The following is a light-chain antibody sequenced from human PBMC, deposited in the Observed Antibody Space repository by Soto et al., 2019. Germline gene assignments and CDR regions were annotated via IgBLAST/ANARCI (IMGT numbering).Light chain of an antibody. V-gene: IGKV1-5*01. CDR3: QQYNTYPWT. Sequence: DIQMTQSPSTLSASVGDRVTIPCRASQSISSWLAWYQQKPGKAPKLLIYDASSLESGVPSRFSGRGSGTEFTLTISSLQPDDFATYYCQQYNTYPWTFGQGTKVDI. CDR2: DAS. CDR1: QSISSW. J-gene: IGKJ1*01.